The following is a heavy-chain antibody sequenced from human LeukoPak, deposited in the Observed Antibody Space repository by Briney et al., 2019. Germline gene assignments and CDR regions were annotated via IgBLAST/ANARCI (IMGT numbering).Heavy chain of an antibody. CDR2: ISYDGSNK. CDR1: GFTFSSYG. Sequence: PGGSLRLSCAASGFTFSSYGMHWVRQAPGKGLEWVAVISYDGSNKYYADSVKGRFTISRDNSKNTLYLQMNSLRAEDTAVYYCAKAGANCSSTSCYRSRYYFDYWGQGTLVTVSS. CDR3: AKAGANCSSTSCYRSRYYFDY. D-gene: IGHD2-2*02. V-gene: IGHV3-30*18. J-gene: IGHJ4*02.